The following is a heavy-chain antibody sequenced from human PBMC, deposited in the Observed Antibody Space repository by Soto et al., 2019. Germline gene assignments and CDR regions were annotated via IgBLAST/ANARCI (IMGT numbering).Heavy chain of an antibody. Sequence: PSETLSLTCTVSGDSISSDTYRRWIRQPPREVPEWIARIYHGCTTFYNPSLKSRVSISVNTSKNQSSLKLTSYTASDTAIYFHASVHVMVVAENTFGYWGQGGLVTIS. CDR3: ASVHVMVVAENTFGY. CDR2: IYHGCTT. CDR1: GDSISSDTY. J-gene: IGHJ4*03. V-gene: IGHV4-38-2*02. D-gene: IGHD2-8*01.